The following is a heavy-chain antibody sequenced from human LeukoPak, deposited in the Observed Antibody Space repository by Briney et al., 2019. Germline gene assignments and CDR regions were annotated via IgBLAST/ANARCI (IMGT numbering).Heavy chain of an antibody. CDR1: GFTFSDYW. CDR3: ARVLTPYSGNPRGYYFDY. CDR2: IKKDGSDK. V-gene: IGHV3-7*01. Sequence: GSLRLSCAASGFTFSDYWIDWVRQAPRKGLEWVANIKKDGSDKYFLESVKGRFTISRDNAKNSLYLQMNSLRAEDTAVYYCARVLTPYSGNPRGYYFDYWGQGTLVTVSS. J-gene: IGHJ4*02. D-gene: IGHD1-26*01.